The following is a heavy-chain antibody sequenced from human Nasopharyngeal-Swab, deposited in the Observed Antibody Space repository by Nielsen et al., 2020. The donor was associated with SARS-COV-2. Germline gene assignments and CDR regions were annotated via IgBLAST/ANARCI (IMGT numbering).Heavy chain of an antibody. D-gene: IGHD5-24*01. Sequence: GESLKISCAASGFTFSSYSMNWVRQAPGKGLEWVSSISSSSSYIYYADSVKGRFTISRDNAKSSLYLQMNSLRAEDTAVYYCAKDNGGDGYNLAVAFDIWGQGTMVTVSS. CDR3: AKDNGGDGYNLAVAFDI. CDR1: GFTFSSYS. J-gene: IGHJ3*02. CDR2: ISSSSSYI. V-gene: IGHV3-21*04.